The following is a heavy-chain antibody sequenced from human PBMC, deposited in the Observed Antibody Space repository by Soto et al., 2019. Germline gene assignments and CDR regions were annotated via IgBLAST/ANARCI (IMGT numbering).Heavy chain of an antibody. J-gene: IGHJ5*02. V-gene: IGHV1-18*01. CDR1: GYTFTTHG. Sequence: DSVRVSCKASGYTFTTHGISWVRQAPGQGLEWMGWINTYSGKTDYTQKFQGRVTLTTDTSTSTTYMELRNLRSDDTAVYYCARDFSVLRFLAMASHPWGQATLVTVS. CDR3: ARDFSVLRFLAMASHP. D-gene: IGHD3-3*01. CDR2: INTYSGKT.